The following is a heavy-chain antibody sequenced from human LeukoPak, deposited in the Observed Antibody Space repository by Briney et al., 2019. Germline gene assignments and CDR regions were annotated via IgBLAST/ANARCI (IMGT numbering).Heavy chain of an antibody. J-gene: IGHJ6*03. CDR2: IWYDGSNK. CDR3: AKSARRFLEWLPAYYYYYMDV. Sequence: GGSLRLSCAASGFTFSSYGMHWVRQAPGKGLEWVAVIWYDGSNKYYADSVKGRFTISRDNSKNTLYLQMNSLRAEDTAVYYCAKSARRFLEWLPAYYYYYMDVWGRGTTVTVSS. V-gene: IGHV3-33*06. D-gene: IGHD3-3*01. CDR1: GFTFSSYG.